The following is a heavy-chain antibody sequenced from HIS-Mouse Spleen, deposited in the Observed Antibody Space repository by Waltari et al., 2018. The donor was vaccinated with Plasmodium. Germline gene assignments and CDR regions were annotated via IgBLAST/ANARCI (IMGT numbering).Heavy chain of an antibody. D-gene: IGHD6-13*01. V-gene: IGHV1-2*02. J-gene: IGHJ1*01. CDR3: ARVLGYKAAAGTFVEYFQH. CDR2: INPNSGCT. CDR1: GYTFTGYY. Sequence: QVQLVQSGAEVKKPGASVKVSCKASGYTFTGYYMHWVRQAPGQGLEGMGWINPNSGCTNYAQKFQGRVTMTRDTSISTAYMELSRLRSDDTAVYYCARVLGYKAAAGTFVEYFQHWGQGTLVTVSS.